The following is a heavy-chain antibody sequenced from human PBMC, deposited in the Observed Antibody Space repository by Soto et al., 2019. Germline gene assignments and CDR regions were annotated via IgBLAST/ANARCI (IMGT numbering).Heavy chain of an antibody. V-gene: IGHV1-18*01. D-gene: IGHD2-2*01. J-gene: IGHJ6*02. Sequence: QVQLVQSGAEVKKPGASVKVSCKASGYTFTSHGISWVRQAPGQGLEWMGWISAYNGNTNYAQKLQGRVTMTTDTSTSTAYMELRILRSDDTAVYYCARCSGWFVLVPAAKDYYYYGMDVWGQGTTVTVSS. CDR2: ISAYNGNT. CDR1: GYTFTSHG. CDR3: ARCSGWFVLVPAAKDYYYYGMDV.